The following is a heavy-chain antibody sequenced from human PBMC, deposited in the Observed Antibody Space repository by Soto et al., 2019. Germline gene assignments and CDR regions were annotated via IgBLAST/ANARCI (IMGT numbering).Heavy chain of an antibody. J-gene: IGHJ4*02. Sequence: EVQLLESGGGLVQPGGSLRLSCAASGFIFTNYAMNWVRQAPGKGLEWVSSISGSGGSVYYADSVKGRFTISRDNYENTLYLQMSSLRADDAAVYYCAKDPVVSSTSSWFYFDYWGRGTLVTVSS. D-gene: IGHD6-13*01. CDR3: AKDPVVSSTSSWFYFDY. V-gene: IGHV3-23*01. CDR1: GFIFTNYA. CDR2: ISGSGGSV.